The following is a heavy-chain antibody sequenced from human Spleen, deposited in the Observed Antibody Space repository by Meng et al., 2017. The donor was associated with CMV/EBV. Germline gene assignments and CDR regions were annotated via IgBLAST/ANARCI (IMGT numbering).Heavy chain of an antibody. CDR2: INPKSGGT. Sequence: SVKVSCKASGYTFTDYFLHWVRQAPGQGLEWMGWINPKSGGTNYALKFQGRVSMTRDTYITTVYMELGRLRSDDTALYYCARAYGGDTIFGVGAYGMDVWGQGSTVTVSS. CDR1: GYTFTDYF. D-gene: IGHD3-3*01. V-gene: IGHV1-2*02. J-gene: IGHJ6*02. CDR3: ARAYGGDTIFGVGAYGMDV.